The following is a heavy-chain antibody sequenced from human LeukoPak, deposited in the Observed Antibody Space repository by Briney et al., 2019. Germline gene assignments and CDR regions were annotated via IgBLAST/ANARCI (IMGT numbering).Heavy chain of an antibody. CDR1: SGSISTSNYY. V-gene: IGHV4-39*07. D-gene: IGHD1-20*01. CDR2: IFYSGST. CDR3: ARGTYNWNVAVFDY. Sequence: PSETLSLTCTVSSGSISTSNYYWGWVRQPPGKALEWIGNIFYSGSTYYSPSLKSRVTISLDTSRNQFSLKLSSVTAADTAVYYCARGTYNWNVAVFDYWGQGTLVTVSS. J-gene: IGHJ4*02.